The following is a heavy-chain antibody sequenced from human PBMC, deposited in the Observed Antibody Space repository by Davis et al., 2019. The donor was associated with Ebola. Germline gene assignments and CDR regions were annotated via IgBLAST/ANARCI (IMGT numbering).Heavy chain of an antibody. V-gene: IGHV4-59*01. D-gene: IGHD3-22*01. CDR1: NGSISDSY. Sequence: MPSETLSLTCPVSNGSISDSYWTWIRQPPGRGPEWIGYIQHSGNTHYNPSLASRVTISIHTSKNEFSLKLTSVTAADTAVYYCARLRDSSGYSINYFDYWGQGTLVTVSS. J-gene: IGHJ4*02. CDR3: ARLRDSSGYSINYFDY. CDR2: IQHSGNT.